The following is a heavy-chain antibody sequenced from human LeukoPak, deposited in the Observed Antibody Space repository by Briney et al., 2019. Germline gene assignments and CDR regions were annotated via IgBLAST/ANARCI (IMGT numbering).Heavy chain of an antibody. CDR2: ISTGATTI. CDR3: ARDPSRDAFDI. Sequence: TGGSLRLSCAASGFAFSNYYMSWIRQAPGKGLEWVSYISTGATTIYYADSVKGRFTISRDNAKNSLYLQMNSLRADDTAVYYCARDPSRDAFDIWGQGTMVTVSS. V-gene: IGHV3-11*04. J-gene: IGHJ3*02. CDR1: GFAFSNYY.